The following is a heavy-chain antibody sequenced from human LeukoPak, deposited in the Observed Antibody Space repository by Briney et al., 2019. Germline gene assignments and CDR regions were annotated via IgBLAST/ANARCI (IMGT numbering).Heavy chain of an antibody. J-gene: IGHJ6*02. CDR1: GFTFSSYA. CDR2: ISGSGGST. V-gene: IGHV3-23*01. Sequence: PGGSLRLSCAASGFTFSSYAMSWVRQAPGKGLEWVSAISGSGGSTYYADSVKGRFTISRDNSKNTLYLQMNSLRAEDTAVYYCAKDLQSDYYGSGSYHNYYYYGMDVWGQGTTVTVSS. CDR3: AKDLQSDYYGSGSYHNYYYYGMDV. D-gene: IGHD3-10*01.